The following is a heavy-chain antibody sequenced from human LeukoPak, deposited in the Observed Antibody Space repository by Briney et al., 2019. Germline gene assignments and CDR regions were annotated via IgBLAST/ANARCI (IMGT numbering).Heavy chain of an antibody. V-gene: IGHV1-2*02. Sequence: WASVKVSCKASGYTFTGYYMHWVRQAPGQGLEWMGWINPNSGGTNCAQKFQGRVTMTRDTSISTAYMELSRLRSDDTAVYYCASSGYYKKPGAYFDYWGQGTLVTVSS. D-gene: IGHD3-22*01. CDR2: INPNSGGT. J-gene: IGHJ4*02. CDR1: GYTFTGYY. CDR3: ASSGYYKKPGAYFDY.